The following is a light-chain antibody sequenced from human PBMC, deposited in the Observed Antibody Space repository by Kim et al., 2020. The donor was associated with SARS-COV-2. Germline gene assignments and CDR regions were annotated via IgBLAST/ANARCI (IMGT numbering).Light chain of an antibody. CDR2: DIS. J-gene: IGKJ5*01. CDR1: QSVRGF. V-gene: IGKV3-11*01. Sequence: PGERATISCRASQSVRGFLAWYRQKPGQAPRLLIYDISTRATGIPARFRGSGSGTDFTLTISSLEPEDFAVYYCQKGGDWPITFGQGTRLEIK. CDR3: QKGGDWPIT.